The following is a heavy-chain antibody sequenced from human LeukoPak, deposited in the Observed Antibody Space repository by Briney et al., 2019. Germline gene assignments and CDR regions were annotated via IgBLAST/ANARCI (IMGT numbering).Heavy chain of an antibody. CDR3: ARDYGDYPYWYFDP. CDR1: GGSISISSTYY. CDR2: IYYSGTT. Sequence: SETLSLTCTVSGGSISISSTYYWGWLPQPPGKSLEWIGSIYYSGTTHYNPSLKSRVTISVDTSKNQLSLKLRSVTAADTAVYYCARDYGDYPYWYFDPWGRGTLVTVSS. V-gene: IGHV4-39*01. J-gene: IGHJ2*01. D-gene: IGHD4-17*01.